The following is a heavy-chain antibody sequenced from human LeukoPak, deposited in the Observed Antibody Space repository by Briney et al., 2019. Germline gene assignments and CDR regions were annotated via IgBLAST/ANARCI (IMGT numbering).Heavy chain of an antibody. V-gene: IGHV1-18*01. CDR2: ISGSNGNT. Sequence: ASVKVSCKASSYTFTRYGISWVRQAPGQGLEWMGWISGSNGNTNYAQKLQGRVTMTTDTSTSTAYMELRSLRSDDTAVYYCAREEGTFYTSRWATTLDYWGQGTLVTVSS. CDR1: SYTFTRYG. CDR3: AREEGTFYTSRWATTLDY. J-gene: IGHJ4*02. D-gene: IGHD5-24*01.